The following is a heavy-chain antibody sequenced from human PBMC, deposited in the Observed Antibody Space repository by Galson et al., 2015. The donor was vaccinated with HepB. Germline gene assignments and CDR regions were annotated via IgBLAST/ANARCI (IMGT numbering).Heavy chain of an antibody. V-gene: IGHV1-8*01. Sequence: SVTVSCKASGSTFTSYDINWVRQATGQGLEWMGWMNPNSGNTGYEQKSQGRVTMTRNTSISTAYMELSSLRSEDTAVYYCARDGGDWLGYYYYGMDVWGQGTTVTVSS. D-gene: IGHD3-9*01. J-gene: IGHJ6*02. CDR1: GSTFTSYD. CDR2: MNPNSGNT. CDR3: ARDGGDWLGYYYYGMDV.